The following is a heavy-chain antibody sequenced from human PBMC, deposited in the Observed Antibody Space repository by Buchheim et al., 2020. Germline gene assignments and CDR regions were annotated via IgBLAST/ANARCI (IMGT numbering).Heavy chain of an antibody. CDR1: GGSFSDYV. CDR2: INHSGIT. D-gene: IGHD6-19*01. V-gene: IGHV4-34*01. J-gene: IGHJ4*02. Sequence: QVQLQQWGAGLLKPSETLSLTCAVYGGSFSDYVWNWIRQPPGKGLEWIGEINHSGITKYNPSLKSRVNISVDTSKNQFSLKLTSVNAADTAVYHCASVRTGWYPMGIWDQGTL. CDR3: ASVRTGWYPMGI.